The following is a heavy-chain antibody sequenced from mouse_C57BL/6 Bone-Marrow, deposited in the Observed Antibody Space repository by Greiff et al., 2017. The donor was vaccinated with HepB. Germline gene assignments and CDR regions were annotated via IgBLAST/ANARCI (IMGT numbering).Heavy chain of an antibody. V-gene: IGHV5-4*01. CDR1: GFTFSSYA. D-gene: IGHD1-1*01. Sequence: EVKLMESGGGLVKPGGSLKLSCAASGFTFSSYAMSWVRQTPEKRLEWVATISDGGSYTYYPDNVKGRFTISRDNAKNNLYLQMSHLKSEDTAMYYCARDDYGSFYAMDYWGQGTSVTVSS. J-gene: IGHJ4*01. CDR3: ARDDYGSFYAMDY. CDR2: ISDGGSYT.